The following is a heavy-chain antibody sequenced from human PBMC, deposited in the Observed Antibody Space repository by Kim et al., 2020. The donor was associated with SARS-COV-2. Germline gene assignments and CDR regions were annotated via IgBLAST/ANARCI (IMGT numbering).Heavy chain of an antibody. J-gene: IGHJ3*02. D-gene: IGHD6-6*01. CDR3: AKGSIASGGGAFDI. Sequence: ADTVKGRFTISRDKSKNPLYLQMNSLRAEDTAVYYCAKGSIASGGGAFDIWGQGTMVTVSS. V-gene: IGHV3-33*03.